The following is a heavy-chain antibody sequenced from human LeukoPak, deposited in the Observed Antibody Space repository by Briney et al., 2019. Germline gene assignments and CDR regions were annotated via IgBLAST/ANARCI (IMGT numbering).Heavy chain of an antibody. CDR1: GLTFSSYW. V-gene: IGHV3-7*04. CDR2: INQDGSEE. D-gene: IGHD6-13*01. Sequence: GGSLRLSCAPSGLTFSSYWVTWVRQTPGKGLEWVAHINQDGSEEYYVDSVQGRFAISIDNTNNSLYLQMKSLIADDTAVYFCARDREGSSWYDFWGQGTLVTVSS. CDR3: ARDREGSSWYDF. J-gene: IGHJ5*01.